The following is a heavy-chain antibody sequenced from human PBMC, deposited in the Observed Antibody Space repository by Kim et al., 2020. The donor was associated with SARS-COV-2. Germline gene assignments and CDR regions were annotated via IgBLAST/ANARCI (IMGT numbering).Heavy chain of an antibody. J-gene: IGHJ4*02. Sequence: PSLKGRVTISVDTSKNQFSLKLGSGTAADTAVYYCARHGGYYYDSSGYSYWGQGTLVTVSS. CDR3: ARHGGYYYDSSGYSY. D-gene: IGHD3-22*01. V-gene: IGHV4-39*01.